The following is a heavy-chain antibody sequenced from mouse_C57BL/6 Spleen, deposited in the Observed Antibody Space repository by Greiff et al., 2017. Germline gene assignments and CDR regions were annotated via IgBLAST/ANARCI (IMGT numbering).Heavy chain of an antibody. Sequence: VQLQQSGAELVKPGASVKLSCTASGFNIKDYYMPWVKQRTEQGLEWIGRIDPEDGETKYAPKFPGKATITADTSSNTAYLQLSSLTAEDTSVYYCARSTMVTTLYFDYWGQCTTLTVSS. J-gene: IGHJ2*01. CDR1: GFNIKDYY. D-gene: IGHD2-2*01. CDR3: ARSTMVTTLYFDY. CDR2: IDPEDGET. V-gene: IGHV14-2*01.